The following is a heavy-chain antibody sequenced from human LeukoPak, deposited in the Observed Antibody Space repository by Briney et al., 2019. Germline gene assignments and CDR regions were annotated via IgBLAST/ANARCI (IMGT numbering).Heavy chain of an antibody. CDR3: ARHRGELRRNFDY. CDR2: IYPGDSDT. V-gene: IGHV5-51*01. D-gene: IGHD1-26*01. J-gene: IGHJ4*02. Sequence: GESLKISCKGSGYSFTSYWIGWVRQMPGKGLEWMGIIYPGDSDTRYSPSFQGQVTISADKSISTAYLRWSSLKASDTAMYYCARHRGELRRNFDYWGQGTLVTVSS. CDR1: GYSFTSYW.